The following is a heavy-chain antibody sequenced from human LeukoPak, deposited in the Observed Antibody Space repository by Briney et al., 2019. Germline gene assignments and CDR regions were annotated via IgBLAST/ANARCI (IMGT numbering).Heavy chain of an antibody. J-gene: IGHJ4*02. V-gene: IGHV1-18*04. CDR2: ISVYNGNT. D-gene: IGHD3-16*01. CDR3: ARDRSANSGGLGD. Sequence: ASVKVSCKASEYTFTSYYIHWVRQAPGQGLEWMGWISVYNGNTNYAQKVQGRVTMTTDTSTSTAYMELRSLTSDDTAVYYCARDRSANSGGLGDWGQGTLVTVSS. CDR1: EYTFTSYY.